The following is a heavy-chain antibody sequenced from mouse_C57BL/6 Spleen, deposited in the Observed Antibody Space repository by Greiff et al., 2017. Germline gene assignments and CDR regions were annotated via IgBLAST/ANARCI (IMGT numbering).Heavy chain of an antibody. CDR2: INPSNGGT. CDR3: ARKGYYGNPGNAMDY. D-gene: IGHD2-1*01. J-gene: IGHJ4*01. V-gene: IGHV1-53*01. CDR1: GYTFTSYW. Sequence: LQQPGTELVKPGASVKLSCKASGYTFTSYWMHWVKQRPGQGLEWIGNINPSNGGTNYNEKYKSKATLTVDKSSSTAYRQLSSLTSEDSAVYYCARKGYYGNPGNAMDYWGQGTSVTVAS.